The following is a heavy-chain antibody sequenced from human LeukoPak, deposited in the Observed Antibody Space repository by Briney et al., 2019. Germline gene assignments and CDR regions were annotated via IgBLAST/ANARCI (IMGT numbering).Heavy chain of an antibody. D-gene: IGHD2-15*01. CDR3: APSVRSGGSYYFDY. V-gene: IGHV1-46*01. CDR1: GYTFTGYY. CDR2: INPSDGST. Sequence: GASVKVSCKASGYTFTGYYMHWVRQAPGQGLEWMGIINPSDGSTTYTQKFQGRVTMTTDTSTSTMNMELSSLRSEDTAVYYCAPSVRSGGSYYFDYWGQGTLVIVSS. J-gene: IGHJ4*02.